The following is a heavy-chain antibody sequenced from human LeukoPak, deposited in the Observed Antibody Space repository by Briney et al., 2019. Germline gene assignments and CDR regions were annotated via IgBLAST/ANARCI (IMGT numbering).Heavy chain of an antibody. V-gene: IGHV4-59*01. CDR3: ARTARLPNS. D-gene: IGHD6-25*01. Sequence: SETLSLTCTVSGTSITSSYWSWIRQPPGKGLEHIGYIYYTGVTNYSPSLKSRVTMSLDTSKNQFSLRLTSVTAADTAIYYCARTARLPNSWGQGTLVTVSS. CDR2: IYYTGVT. J-gene: IGHJ4*02. CDR1: GTSITSSY.